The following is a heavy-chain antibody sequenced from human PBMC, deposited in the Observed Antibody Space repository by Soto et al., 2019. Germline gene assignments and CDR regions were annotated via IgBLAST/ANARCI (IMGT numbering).Heavy chain of an antibody. CDR1: GYTFTSYY. CDR3: ARVSSGWHDAFDI. Sequence: QVQLVQSGAEVKKPGASVKVSCKASGYTFTSYYMHWVRQAPGQGLEWMGIINPSGGSTSYAQKFQGRVTMTRDTSTSTVYMELSSLRSEETAVYYCARVSSGWHDAFDIWGQGTMVTVSS. V-gene: IGHV1-46*01. J-gene: IGHJ3*02. D-gene: IGHD6-19*01. CDR2: INPSGGST.